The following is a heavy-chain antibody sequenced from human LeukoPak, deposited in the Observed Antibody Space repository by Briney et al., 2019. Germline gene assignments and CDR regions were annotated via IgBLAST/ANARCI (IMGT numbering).Heavy chain of an antibody. CDR1: GGSFCGYY. CDR3: ARGRQNDY. CDR2: VNHSGST. Sequence: SETLSLTCAVYGGSFCGYYWSWIRQPPGKGLEWIGEVNHSGSTNYNPSLKSRVTISVDTSKNQFSLKLSSVTAADTAVYYCARGRQNDYWGQGTLVTVSS. J-gene: IGHJ4*02. V-gene: IGHV4-34*01.